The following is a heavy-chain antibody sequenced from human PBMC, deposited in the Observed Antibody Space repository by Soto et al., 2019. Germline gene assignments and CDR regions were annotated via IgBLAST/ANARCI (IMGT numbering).Heavy chain of an antibody. CDR3: AKVLGYGDYSLECDY. Sequence: PGGSLRLSCAASGFTFSSYNMDWVRQAPGKGLEWVSAIGVSHSHIYYADSVKGRFTISRDNSKNTLYLQMNSLRAEDTAVYYCAKVLGYGDYSLECDYWGQGTLVTVSS. J-gene: IGHJ4*02. CDR2: IGVSHSHI. CDR1: GFTFSSYN. V-gene: IGHV3-21*01. D-gene: IGHD4-17*01.